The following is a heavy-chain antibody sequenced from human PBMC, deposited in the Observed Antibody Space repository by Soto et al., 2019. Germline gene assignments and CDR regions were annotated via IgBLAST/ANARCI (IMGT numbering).Heavy chain of an antibody. V-gene: IGHV4-39*01. CDR3: ARPVNYYYYYMDV. Sequence: QLQLQESGPGLVKPSETLSLTCTVSGGSISSSTSYWGWIRQPPGKGLEWIGSINYSGSTYYSPSLKSRVTTSADTSKNQFSLKLSSVTAADTAAYYCARPVNYYYYYMDVWGKGTMVTVSS. CDR2: INYSGST. J-gene: IGHJ6*03. CDR1: GGSISSSTSY.